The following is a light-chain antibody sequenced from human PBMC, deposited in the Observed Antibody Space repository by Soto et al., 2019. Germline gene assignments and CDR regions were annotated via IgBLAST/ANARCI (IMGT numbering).Light chain of an antibody. CDR1: QSVSSTY. CDR2: GAS. J-gene: IGKJ1*01. V-gene: IGKV3-20*01. Sequence: EIVLTQSPGTLSLSPGERATLSCRASQSVSSTYLAWYQQKPGQAPRLLIYGASSRATGIPDRFSGSGSGTDVTLTISRLEPEDFAVYYCQQYGNSPWTFGQGTKVDIK. CDR3: QQYGNSPWT.